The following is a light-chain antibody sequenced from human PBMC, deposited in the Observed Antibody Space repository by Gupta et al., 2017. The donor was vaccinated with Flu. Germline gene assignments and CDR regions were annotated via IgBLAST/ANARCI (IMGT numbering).Light chain of an antibody. CDR1: SSNIEKNY. Sequence: QSALTQPPSASGTPGQRVTISCSGSSSNIEKNYVYWYQQVPGTAPRVLIYADNERSSGVPDRCSGSRSGASVSLAISGLRPEDEADDYCAAWDDGLSGPNWVFGGGTKVTVL. CDR3: AAWDDGLSGPNWV. V-gene: IGLV1-47*01. J-gene: IGLJ3*02. CDR2: ADN.